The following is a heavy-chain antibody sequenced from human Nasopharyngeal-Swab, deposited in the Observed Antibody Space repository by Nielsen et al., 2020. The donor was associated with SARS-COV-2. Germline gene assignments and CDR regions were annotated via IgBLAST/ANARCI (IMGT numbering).Heavy chain of an antibody. J-gene: IGHJ4*02. V-gene: IGHV4-39*07. D-gene: IGHD3-3*01. CDR2: IAYSGST. CDR3: ARNGHYTMDY. Sequence: SETLSLTCTVSGDSISRGTYFWGWIRQPPGKGLEWIASIAYSGSTYDNPSLKSRVTISLDTSKNQFSLMLNSVTAADTAVYYCARNGHYTMDYWGQGTLVTVSS. CDR1: GDSISRGTYF.